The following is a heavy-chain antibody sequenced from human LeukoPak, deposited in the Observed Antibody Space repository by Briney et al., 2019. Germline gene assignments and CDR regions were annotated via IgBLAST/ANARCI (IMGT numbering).Heavy chain of an antibody. D-gene: IGHD1-26*01. J-gene: IGHJ3*02. V-gene: IGHV3-13*01. CDR3: ARGIVGATTSNAFDI. CDR2: IGTAGDT. CDR1: EFTFSSYD. Sequence: GGSLRLSCAASEFTFSSYDMHWVRHATGKGLEWVSAIGTAGDTYYPGSVKGRFTISRGNAKNSLYLQMNSLRAGDTAVYYCARGIVGATTSNAFDIWGQGTMVTVSS.